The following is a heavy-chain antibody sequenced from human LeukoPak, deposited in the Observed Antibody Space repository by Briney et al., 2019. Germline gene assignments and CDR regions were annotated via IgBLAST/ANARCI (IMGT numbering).Heavy chain of an antibody. J-gene: IGHJ4*02. CDR3: ARDRGAAAGN. Sequence: SETLSLTCTVSRGSVSSGSYYWSWIRQPPGKGLEWIGYIFYSGSTNYNPSLKSRVTISVDTSKNQFSLKLSSVTAADTAVYYCARDRGAAAGNWGQGTLVTVSS. CDR1: RGSVSSGSYY. V-gene: IGHV4-61*01. D-gene: IGHD6-13*01. CDR2: IFYSGST.